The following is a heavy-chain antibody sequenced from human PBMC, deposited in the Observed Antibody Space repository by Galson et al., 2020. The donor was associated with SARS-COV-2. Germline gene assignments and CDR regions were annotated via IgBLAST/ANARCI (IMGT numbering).Heavy chain of an antibody. CDR3: ATGPGVGATTGDWFDP. J-gene: IGHJ5*02. Sequence: GASVQVSCKVSGYTLTELSMHWVRQAPGKGLEWMGGFDPEDGETIYAQKSQGRVTMTEDTSTDTAYMELSSLGRVDMAVYYCATGPGVGATTGDWFDPWGQGTLVTVSS. CDR2: FDPEDGET. V-gene: IGHV1-24*01. D-gene: IGHD1-26*01. CDR1: GYTLTELS.